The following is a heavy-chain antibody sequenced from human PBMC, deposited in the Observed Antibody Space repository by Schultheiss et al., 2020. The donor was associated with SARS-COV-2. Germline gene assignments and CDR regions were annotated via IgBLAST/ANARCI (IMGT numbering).Heavy chain of an antibody. D-gene: IGHD2-2*01. Sequence: GGSLRLSCAASGFTVSSNYMSWVRQAPGKGLEWVSVIYSGGSTYYADSVKGRFTISRDNAKNSLYLQMNSPKTEDTAVYYCARDGFSYCSSTSCYYYYGMDVWGQGTTVTVSS. CDR3: ARDGFSYCSSTSCYYYYGMDV. CDR2: IYSGGST. J-gene: IGHJ6*02. V-gene: IGHV3-53*01. CDR1: GFTVSSNY.